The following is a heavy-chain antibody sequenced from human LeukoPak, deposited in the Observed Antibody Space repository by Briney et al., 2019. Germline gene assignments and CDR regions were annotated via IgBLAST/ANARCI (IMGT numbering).Heavy chain of an antibody. CDR1: GGSFSDYY. J-gene: IGHJ4*02. CDR2: IYHNGNS. CDR3: AGQAYSSGWLDN. V-gene: IGHV4-59*01. D-gene: IGHD6-19*01. Sequence: SETLSLTCTVSGGSFSDYYWSFIRQPPGKGLEWIGYIYHNGNSDFNPSLKSRVTISVDTSRNQFSLRMSSVTAADTAAYFCAGQAYSSGWLDNWGPGTLVTVSS.